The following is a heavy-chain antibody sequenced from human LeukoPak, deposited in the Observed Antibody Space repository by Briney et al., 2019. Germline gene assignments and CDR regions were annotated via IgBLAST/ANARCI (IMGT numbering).Heavy chain of an antibody. CDR2: INSDGSEG. V-gene: IGHV3-7*03. D-gene: IGHD6-6*01. CDR3: ARSSYSSSSSV. CDR1: GFTFSGFW. Sequence: GGSLRLSCAVSGFTFSGFWTSWSRQAPGKGLEWVASINSDGSEGYYADVVKGRFTISRDNAKNSLYLQINSLRAEDTAVYYCARSSYSSSSSVWGQGTMVTVSS. J-gene: IGHJ3*01.